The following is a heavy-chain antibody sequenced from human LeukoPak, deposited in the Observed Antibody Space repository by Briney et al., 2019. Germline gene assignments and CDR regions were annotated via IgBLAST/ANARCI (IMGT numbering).Heavy chain of an antibody. V-gene: IGHV4-59*01. CDR1: GGSISLYY. Sequence: PSETLSLTCTVSGGSISLYYWSWIWQPPGKGLEWIGYFYDTGSPKYNPSLERRVTISVDMPRHQFSLNLTSVTAADTAVYYCARGRGSLTYWGQGTLATVSS. CDR2: FYDTGSP. J-gene: IGHJ4*02. D-gene: IGHD3-10*01. CDR3: ARGRGSLTY.